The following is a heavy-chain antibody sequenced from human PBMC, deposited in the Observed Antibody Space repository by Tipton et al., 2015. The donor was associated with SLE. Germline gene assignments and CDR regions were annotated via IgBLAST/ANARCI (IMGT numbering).Heavy chain of an antibody. D-gene: IGHD6-13*01. V-gene: IGHV4-39*07. Sequence: TLSLTCTVSGGSISSSSYYWGWIRQPPGKGLEWIGRIYYSGSSYYNPSLKSRVTISVDTSKNQFSLKLSSVTAADTAVYYCARADIAAAGYFDYWGQGTLVTVSS. CDR1: GGSISSSSYY. CDR2: IYYSGSS. CDR3: ARADIAAAGYFDY. J-gene: IGHJ4*02.